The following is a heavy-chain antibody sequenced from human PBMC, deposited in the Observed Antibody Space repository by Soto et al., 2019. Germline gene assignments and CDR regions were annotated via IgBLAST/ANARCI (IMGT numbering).Heavy chain of an antibody. CDR2: IYYIGNT. Sequence: SETLSLTCSVSGGSISSSNYYWAWIRQPPGKGLEWIGSIYYIGNTYYNPSLKSRVTMSVDTSKNQFSLKVTSVTAADTAIYYCAREDRTNGYNYDYWGQGTLVTVSS. V-gene: IGHV4-39*01. J-gene: IGHJ4*02. CDR1: GGSISSSNYY. D-gene: IGHD1-1*01. CDR3: AREDRTNGYNYDY.